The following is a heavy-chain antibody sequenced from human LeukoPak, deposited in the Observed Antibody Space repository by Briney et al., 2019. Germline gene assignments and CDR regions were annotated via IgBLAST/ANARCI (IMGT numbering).Heavy chain of an antibody. CDR3: ARAYHNWYFDL. D-gene: IGHD2-2*01. CDR2: INPSGST. V-gene: IGHV4-34*01. Sequence: SETLSLTCAVYGGSFSGYYWIWIRQPPGKGLEWIGEINPSGSTHFNPSLKSRVTISIDTSKNQFSLRLTSVTAADTAVYYCARAYHNWYFDLWGRGTLVTVSS. J-gene: IGHJ2*01. CDR1: GGSFSGYY.